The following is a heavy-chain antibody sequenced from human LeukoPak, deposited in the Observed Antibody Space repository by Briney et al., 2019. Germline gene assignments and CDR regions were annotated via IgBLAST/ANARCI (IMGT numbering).Heavy chain of an antibody. Sequence: SETLSLTCTVSGYSISSGYYWGWIRQPPGKGLEWIGSIYHSGSTYYNPSLKSRVTISVDTSKNQFSLRLSSVTAADTAVYYCARWAVGDVVFDYWGQGTLVTVSS. CDR2: IYHSGST. J-gene: IGHJ4*02. D-gene: IGHD6-19*01. V-gene: IGHV4-38-2*02. CDR1: GYSISSGYY. CDR3: ARWAVGDVVFDY.